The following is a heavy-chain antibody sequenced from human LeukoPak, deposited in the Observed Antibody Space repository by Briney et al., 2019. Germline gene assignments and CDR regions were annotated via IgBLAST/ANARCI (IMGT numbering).Heavy chain of an antibody. CDR2: INPNSGGT. V-gene: IGHV1-2*02. J-gene: IGHJ4*02. CDR1: GYTFTDYY. CDR3: ARDPPGVRYGRPIFDF. D-gene: IGHD2-8*01. Sequence: ASVKVSCTASGYTFTDYYMHWVRQAPGQGLEWMGWINPNSGGTNYAQKFQGRVTMTRDKSISTAYMELYSLRSDDTAVYYCARDPPGVRYGRPIFDFWGQGTLVTVSS.